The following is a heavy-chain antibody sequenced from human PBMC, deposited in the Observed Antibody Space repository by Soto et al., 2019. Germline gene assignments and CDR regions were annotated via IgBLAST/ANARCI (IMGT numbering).Heavy chain of an antibody. Sequence: EVQLLESGGALVKPGGSLSLSCEASGFTFSNYIMNWVRQPPGQGLEWVASISGSSTYVYYADSLKGRIAISRDNAKNSLSLELNTLRVEDTAVYYCSRGGGYYYGSGTDAFDVWGQGTLVTVSS. V-gene: IGHV3-21*01. CDR1: GFTFSNYI. CDR3: SRGGGYYYGSGTDAFDV. CDR2: ISGSSTYV. D-gene: IGHD3-10*01. J-gene: IGHJ3*01.